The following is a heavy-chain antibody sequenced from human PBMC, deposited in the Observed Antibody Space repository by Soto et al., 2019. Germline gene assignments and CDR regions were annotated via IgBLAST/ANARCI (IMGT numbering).Heavy chain of an antibody. CDR3: AREMGYGDYYFDY. D-gene: IGHD4-17*01. CDR1: GGSISSYY. CDR2: IYYSGST. V-gene: IGHV4-59*01. Sequence: PSETLSLTCTVSGGSISSYYWSWIRQPPGKGLEWIGYIYYSGSTNYNPSLKSRVTISVDTSKNQFSLKLSSVTAADTAVYYCAREMGYGDYYFDYWGQGTLVTVSS. J-gene: IGHJ4*02.